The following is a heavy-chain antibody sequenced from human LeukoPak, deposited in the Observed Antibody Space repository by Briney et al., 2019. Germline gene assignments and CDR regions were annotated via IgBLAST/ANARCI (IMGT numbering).Heavy chain of an antibody. D-gene: IGHD3-10*01. CDR3: ARHSSYCSGSRQGY. Sequence: GQSLKISCKGSGYSFTSYWIGWVRQMPGKGLEWIGIIYPGDSDTRYSPSFQGQVTISADKSISTAYLQWSSLKASDTALYYCARHSSYCSGSRQGYWAQGTLVSISS. CDR1: GYSFTSYW. V-gene: IGHV5-51*01. J-gene: IGHJ4*02. CDR2: IYPGDSDT.